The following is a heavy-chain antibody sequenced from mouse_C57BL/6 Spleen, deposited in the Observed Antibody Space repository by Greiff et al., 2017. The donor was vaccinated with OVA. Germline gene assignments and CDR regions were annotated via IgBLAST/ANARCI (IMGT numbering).Heavy chain of an antibody. CDR3: ARGNGNLDY. CDR2: IDPSDSET. J-gene: IGHJ2*01. CDR1: GYTFTSYW. Sequence: QVQLKQPGAELVRPGSSVKLSCKASGYTFTSYWMHWVKQRPIQGLEWIGNIDPSDSETHYNQKFKDKATLTVDKSSSTAYMQLSSLTSEDSAVYYCARGNGNLDYWGQGTTLTVSS. V-gene: IGHV1-52*01. D-gene: IGHD2-1*01.